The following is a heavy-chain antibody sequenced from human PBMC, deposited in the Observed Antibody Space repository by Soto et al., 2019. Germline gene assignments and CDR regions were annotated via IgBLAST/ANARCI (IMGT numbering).Heavy chain of an antibody. CDR2: INPSGGST. V-gene: IGHV1-46*01. CDR3: ARDAGSAVVHFDY. J-gene: IGHJ4*01. Sequence: QVQLVQSGAEVKKPGASVKVSCKASGYTFTSYYMHWVRQAPGQGLEWMGIINPSGGSTSYAQKFPGRVTMTRDTSTSTVYMELSSLRAEDTAVYYGARDAGSAVVHFDYWGHGTLVTVSS. D-gene: IGHD3-22*01. CDR1: GYTFTSYY.